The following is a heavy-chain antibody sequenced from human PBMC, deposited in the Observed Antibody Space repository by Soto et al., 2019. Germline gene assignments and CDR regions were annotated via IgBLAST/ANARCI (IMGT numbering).Heavy chain of an antibody. J-gene: IGHJ4*02. CDR3: AKSEWYYDTSAYRN. D-gene: IGHD3-22*01. V-gene: IGHV3-23*01. CDR1: GFTFSTYA. Sequence: EVQLLESGGGLVQPGGSLRLSCAASGFTFSTYAMSWVRQAPGKGLEWVSAISGSGTYYADSVKGRFTISRDNSKNTLFLQMSSLRAEDTAVYYCAKSEWYYDTSAYRNWGQGTLVTVSS. CDR2: ISGSGT.